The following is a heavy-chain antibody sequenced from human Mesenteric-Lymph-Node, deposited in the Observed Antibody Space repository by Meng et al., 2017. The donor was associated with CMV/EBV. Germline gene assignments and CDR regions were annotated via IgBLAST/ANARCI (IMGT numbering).Heavy chain of an antibody. CDR3: AKLSGAGDDFWSGYYIGYYYYYGMDV. V-gene: IGHV3-33*06. CDR1: GFTFSSYG. D-gene: IGHD3-3*01. CDR2: IWYDGSNK. J-gene: IGHJ6*02. Sequence: GESLKISCAASGFTFSSYGMHWVRQAPGKGLEWVAVIWYDGSNKYYADSVKGRFTISRDNSKNTLYQQMNSLRAEDTAVYYCAKLSGAGDDFWSGYYIGYYYYYGMDVWGQGTTVTVSS.